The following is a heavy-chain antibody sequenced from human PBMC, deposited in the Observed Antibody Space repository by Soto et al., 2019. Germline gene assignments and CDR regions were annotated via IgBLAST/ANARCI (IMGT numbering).Heavy chain of an antibody. Sequence: PSETLSLTCTVSGGSVSSGSYYWSWIRQPPGKGLEWIGYIYYSGSTNYNPSLKSRVTISVDTSKNQFSLKLSSVTAADTAVYYCAREVRIVGDTPVEDWYYYYGMDVWGQGTTVTVYS. CDR1: GGSVSSGSYY. J-gene: IGHJ6*02. D-gene: IGHD1-26*01. V-gene: IGHV4-61*01. CDR2: IYYSGST. CDR3: AREVRIVGDTPVEDWYYYYGMDV.